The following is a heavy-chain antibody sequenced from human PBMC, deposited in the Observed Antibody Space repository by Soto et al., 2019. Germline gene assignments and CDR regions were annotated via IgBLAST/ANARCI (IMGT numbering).Heavy chain of an antibody. V-gene: IGHV3-33*01. CDR1: GFTFSSYG. J-gene: IGHJ4*02. Sequence: PGGSLRLSCAASGFTFSSYGMHWVRQAPGKGLERVAVIWYDGSNKYYADSVKGRFTISRDNSKNTLYLQMNSLRAEDTAVYYCARDLMLREGGYGVYYFDYWGQGTLVTVSS. CDR3: ARDLMLREGGYGVYYFDY. D-gene: IGHD4-17*01. CDR2: IWYDGSNK.